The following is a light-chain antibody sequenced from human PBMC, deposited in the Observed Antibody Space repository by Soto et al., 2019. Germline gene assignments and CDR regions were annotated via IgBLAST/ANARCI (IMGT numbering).Light chain of an antibody. J-gene: IGLJ1*01. V-gene: IGLV2-14*01. CDR1: SSDVGGYNY. Sequence: QSVLTQPASVSGSPGQSITISCTGTSSDVGGYNYVSWYQQHPGKAPKLMIYEVSSRPSGVSNRFSGSKSGNTASLTISGLQAEDEADYYRSSFTSSSSPYVFGTGTKGTVL. CDR2: EVS. CDR3: SSFTSSSSPYV.